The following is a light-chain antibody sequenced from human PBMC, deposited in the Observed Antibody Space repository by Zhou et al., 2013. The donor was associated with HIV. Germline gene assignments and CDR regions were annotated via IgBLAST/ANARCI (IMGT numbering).Light chain of an antibody. CDR3: MQGTRWPPWT. CDR2: KVS. J-gene: IGKJ1*01. V-gene: IGKV2-30*02. Sequence: DVVMTQSPLSLPVTLGQPASISCRSSRSLVHSDGNTYLNWFQQRPGQSPRRLIYKVSNRDSGVPDRFSGSGSGTDFTLKISRVEADDVGVYYCMQGTRWPPWTFGQGTKVELK. CDR1: RSLVHSDGNTY.